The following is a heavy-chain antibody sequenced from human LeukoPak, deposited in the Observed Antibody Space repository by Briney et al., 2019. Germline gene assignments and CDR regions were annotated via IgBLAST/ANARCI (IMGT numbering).Heavy chain of an antibody. CDR3: TKHRGGWIDAFDI. CDR2: ISGSGGSS. Sequence: GGSLRLSCAASGFTFSSYAMSWVRQAPGKGLEWVSGISGSGGSSYSADSVKGRFTISRDNSKKTLYMQMNSLRAEDTAVYYCTKHRGGWIDAFDIWGQGTMVTVSS. D-gene: IGHD5-12*01. CDR1: GFTFSSYA. J-gene: IGHJ3*02. V-gene: IGHV3-23*01.